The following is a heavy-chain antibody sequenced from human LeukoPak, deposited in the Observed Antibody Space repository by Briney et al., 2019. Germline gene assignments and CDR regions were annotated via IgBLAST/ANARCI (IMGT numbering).Heavy chain of an antibody. Sequence: PSETLSLTCAVYGGSFSAYYWSWIRQPPGKGLEWIGEINHSGSTNYNPSLKSRVTISVDTSKNQFSLKLSSVTAADTAVYYCARGQIDFWSGYYNPHYFDYWGQGTLVTVSS. J-gene: IGHJ4*02. CDR2: INHSGST. V-gene: IGHV4-34*01. D-gene: IGHD3-3*01. CDR3: ARGQIDFWSGYYNPHYFDY. CDR1: GGSFSAYY.